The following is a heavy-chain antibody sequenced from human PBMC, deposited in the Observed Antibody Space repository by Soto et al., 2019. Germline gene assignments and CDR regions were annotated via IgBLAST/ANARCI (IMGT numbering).Heavy chain of an antibody. CDR2: ISWDGGST. D-gene: IGHD3-22*01. CDR3: AKDMEISSALVNGGMDV. V-gene: IGHV3-43*01. J-gene: IGHJ6*02. CDR1: GFTFDDYT. Sequence: EVQLVESGGVVVQPGGSLRLSCAASGFTFDDYTMHWVRQAPGQGLEWVSLISWDGGSTYYADTVKGRVTISRDNSKNALYLQMNSLRTEDTALYYCAKDMEISSALVNGGMDVWGQGTTVTVSS.